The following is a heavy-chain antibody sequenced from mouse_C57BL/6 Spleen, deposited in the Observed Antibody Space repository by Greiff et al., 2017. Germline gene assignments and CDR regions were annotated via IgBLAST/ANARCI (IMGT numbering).Heavy chain of an antibody. V-gene: IGHV1-50*01. D-gene: IGHD1-1*01. CDR3: ARGGYGSSPRYCDV. CDR2: IDPSDSYT. CDR1: GYTFTSYW. J-gene: IGHJ1*03. Sequence: QVQLQQPGAELVKPGASVKLSCKASGYTFTSYWMPWVKQRPGQGLEWIGEIDPSDSYTNYNQKFKGKATLTVDTSSSTAYMQLSSLTSEDSAVYYCARGGYGSSPRYCDVWGTGTTVTVSS.